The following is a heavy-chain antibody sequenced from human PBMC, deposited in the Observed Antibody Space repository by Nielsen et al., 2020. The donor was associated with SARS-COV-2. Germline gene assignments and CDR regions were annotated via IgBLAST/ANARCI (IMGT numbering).Heavy chain of an antibody. CDR3: ASTHRVRPREEDY. J-gene: IGHJ4*02. CDR1: GFPVSSNY. D-gene: IGHD1-1*01. V-gene: IGHV3-53*01. Sequence: GESLKISCAASGFPVSSNYITWVRQAPGKGLEWVSVIYSGGGTDYADSVKGRFTISRDTSQKIVYLQMDSLRAEDTAVYYCASTHRVRPREEDYWGQGTLVTVSS. CDR2: IYSGGGT.